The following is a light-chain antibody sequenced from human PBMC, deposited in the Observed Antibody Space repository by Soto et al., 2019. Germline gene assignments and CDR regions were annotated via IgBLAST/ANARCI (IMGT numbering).Light chain of an antibody. J-gene: IGKJ2*01. V-gene: IGKV3-20*01. Sequence: EIVLTQSPGTLSLSPGERATLSCRASQSVSSSYLAGYQQKPGQAPRLLIYGASSRATGIPDRFSGSGSGTDFTLTISRLEPEDFAVYYCQQYGSSPDTFGQGTKLEIK. CDR3: QQYGSSPDT. CDR2: GAS. CDR1: QSVSSSY.